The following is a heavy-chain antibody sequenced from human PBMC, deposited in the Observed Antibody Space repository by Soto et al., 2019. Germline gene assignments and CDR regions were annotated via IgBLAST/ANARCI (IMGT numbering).Heavy chain of an antibody. V-gene: IGHV4-34*01. D-gene: IGHD3-10*01. CDR3: ARGGWYYGSVSRFPFDY. Sequence: QVQLQQWGAGLLKPSETLSLTCAVYGGSFSGYYWSWIRQPPGKGLEWIGEINHSGSTNYNPSLKSRVTISVDTSKNQFSLKLSSVTAADTAVYYCARGGWYYGSVSRFPFDYWGQGTLVTVSS. J-gene: IGHJ4*02. CDR2: INHSGST. CDR1: GGSFSGYY.